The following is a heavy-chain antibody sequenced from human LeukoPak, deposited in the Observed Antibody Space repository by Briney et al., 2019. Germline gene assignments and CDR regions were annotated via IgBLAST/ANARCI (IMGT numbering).Heavy chain of an antibody. CDR2: IYYSGST. D-gene: IGHD6-13*01. V-gene: IGHV4-59*08. CDR3: ASQYSSSWYWWFDP. Sequence: PSETLSLTCTVSGGSISSYYWSWIRQPPGKGLEWIGYIYYSGSTNYNPSLKSRVTISVDTSKNQFSLKLSSVTAADTAVYYCASQYSSSWYWWFDPWGQGTLVTVSS. CDR1: GGSISSYY. J-gene: IGHJ5*02.